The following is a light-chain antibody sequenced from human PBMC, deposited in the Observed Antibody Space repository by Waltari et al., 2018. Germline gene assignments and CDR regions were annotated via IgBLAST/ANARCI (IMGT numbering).Light chain of an antibody. V-gene: IGLV2-14*03. CDR1: SRDVGRHDY. Sequence: QSALSQHASVSGSPGRTMTISCTGASRDVGRHDYVSWYQQHPGKAPKLIIRDVNNRPSGVSNRFSGSKSGNTASLTISGLQAEDEADYYCSSYSTSSSLILFGEGTKVTVL. CDR2: DVN. J-gene: IGLJ2*01. CDR3: SSYSTSSSLIL.